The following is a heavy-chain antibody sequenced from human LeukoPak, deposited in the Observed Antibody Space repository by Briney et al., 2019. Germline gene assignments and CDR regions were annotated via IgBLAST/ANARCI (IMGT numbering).Heavy chain of an antibody. CDR1: GGSISSSNW. CDR3: ARVTDKYSYGARAFDI. J-gene: IGHJ3*02. D-gene: IGHD5-18*01. Sequence: KTSETLSLTCAVSGGSISSSNWWSWVRQPPGKGLEWIGEIYHSGSTNYNPSLKSRVTISVDKSKNQFSLKLSSVTAADTAVYYCARVTDKYSYGARAFDIWGQGTMVTVSS. V-gene: IGHV4-4*02. CDR2: IYHSGST.